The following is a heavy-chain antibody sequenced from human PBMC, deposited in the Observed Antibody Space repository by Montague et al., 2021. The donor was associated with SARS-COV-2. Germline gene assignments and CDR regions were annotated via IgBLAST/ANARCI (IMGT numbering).Heavy chain of an antibody. Sequence: TLSLTCSLSGGSISSGGFSWSWIRQPPGKGLEWIGHIFHTGTPHYSPSLKSRVTISIDTSKNQFSLKLSSVTAADTAVYYCARTGLGAYDILTGYTVNAFDMGGQGTMVTVSS. CDR1: GGSISSGGFS. J-gene: IGHJ3*02. CDR2: IFHTGTP. V-gene: IGHV4-30-2*02. D-gene: IGHD3-9*01. CDR3: ARTGLGAYDILTGYTVNAFDM.